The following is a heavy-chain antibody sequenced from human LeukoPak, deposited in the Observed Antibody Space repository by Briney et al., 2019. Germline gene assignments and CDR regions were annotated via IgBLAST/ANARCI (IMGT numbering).Heavy chain of an antibody. J-gene: IGHJ5*02. V-gene: IGHV4-59*11. D-gene: IGHD6-6*01. CDR2: IHYSGDT. CDR1: GGSISGHY. Sequence: SSETLSLTCTVSGGSISGHYWNWIRQPPGKGLEWIGYIHYSGDTNYNRSLKSRVAISVDTSKNQFSLKLSSVTAADTAVYYCASLQSPDSSSNDWFDPWGQGTLVTVSS. CDR3: ASLQSPDSSSNDWFDP.